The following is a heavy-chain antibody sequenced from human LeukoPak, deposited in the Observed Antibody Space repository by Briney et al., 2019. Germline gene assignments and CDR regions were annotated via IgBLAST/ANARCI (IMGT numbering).Heavy chain of an antibody. D-gene: IGHD6-25*01. CDR3: AKDLRRIAAYYFDY. J-gene: IGHJ4*02. CDR2: ISSDGRDK. V-gene: IGHV3-30*18. Sequence: GSLRLSCAASGFTFSNYGMHWVRQAPGKGLEWVAVISSDGRDKHHADSVKGRFTISRDNSKNTLFLQTNSLRPEDTAVYYCAKDLRRIAAYYFDYWGQGTLVTVSS. CDR1: GFTFSNYG.